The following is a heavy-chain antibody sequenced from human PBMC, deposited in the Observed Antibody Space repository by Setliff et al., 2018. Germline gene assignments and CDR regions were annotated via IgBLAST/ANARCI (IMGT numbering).Heavy chain of an antibody. CDR1: GFTFSSYA. CDR2: IRSNGGAT. CDR3: AKDSTGRDAFDI. J-gene: IGHJ3*02. Sequence: PGGSLRLSCEASGFTFSSYAMNWVRQAPGKGLEWVPGIRSNGGATYYAHSVKGRFTISRDNSKSTLYLELDSLRAEDTAIYYCAKDSTGRDAFDIWGHGTMVTVSS. V-gene: IGHV3-23*01.